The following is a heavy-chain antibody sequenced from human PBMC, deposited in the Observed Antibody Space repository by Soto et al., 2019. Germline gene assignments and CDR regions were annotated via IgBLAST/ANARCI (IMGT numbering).Heavy chain of an antibody. CDR3: VRGISGPRSHYYMDV. CDR1: GFTFSDHY. Sequence: GGSMRLSCAASGFTFSDHYMDWVRQDQGQGLEWVGRTRDRAHSYTTEYAASVTGRFTISRDDSKNSLYLQMNSLETEDTAMYYCVRGISGPRSHYYMDVWGKGTTVTVSS. D-gene: IGHD1-20*01. CDR2: TRDRAHSYTT. J-gene: IGHJ6*03. V-gene: IGHV3-72*01.